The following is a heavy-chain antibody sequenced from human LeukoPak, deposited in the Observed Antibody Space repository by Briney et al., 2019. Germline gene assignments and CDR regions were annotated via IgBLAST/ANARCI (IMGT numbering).Heavy chain of an antibody. CDR3: AKALMDTAMARVLYYYYGMDV. D-gene: IGHD5-18*01. V-gene: IGHV3-23*01. J-gene: IGHJ6*02. CDR1: GFSFSAYP. CDR2: ISASGDVT. Sequence: GGSLRLSCAASGFSFSAYPMGWVRQAPGKGLQWLSGISASGDVTFHADRVKGRFAISRDNSKNTLYLQMNSLRAEDTAVYYCAKALMDTAMARVLYYYYGMDVWGQGTTVTVSS.